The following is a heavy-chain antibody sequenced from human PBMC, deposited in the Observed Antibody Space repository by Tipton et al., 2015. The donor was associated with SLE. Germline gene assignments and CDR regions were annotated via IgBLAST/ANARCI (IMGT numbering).Heavy chain of an antibody. J-gene: IGHJ3*02. CDR1: GVSFSTDSYF. CDR2: VYYTGST. V-gene: IGHV4-39*07. D-gene: IGHD3-10*01. Sequence: LRLSCTVSGVSFSTDSYFWGWIRQPPGKGLEWIGSVYYTGSTFYNPSLKSRVTISVDTSKKQFSLRLTSVTAADTAVYYCARGDYYSGSYHDAFDIWGQGTVVTVSS. CDR3: ARGDYYSGSYHDAFDI.